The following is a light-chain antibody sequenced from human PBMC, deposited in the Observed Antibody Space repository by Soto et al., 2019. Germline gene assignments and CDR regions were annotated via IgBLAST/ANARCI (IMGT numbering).Light chain of an antibody. CDR2: AAS. J-gene: IGKJ5*01. V-gene: IGKV1-39*01. CDR1: QSVNSY. CDR3: QQSYTIPAT. Sequence: DIQMTQSPSSLPASVGDSVTITCRASQSVNSYLNWYQQQPGKAPKLLIYAASNLQRGVPSRFTGSGSGTDFTLTISSLQPEDFATYFCQQSYTIPATFGQGTRLEIK.